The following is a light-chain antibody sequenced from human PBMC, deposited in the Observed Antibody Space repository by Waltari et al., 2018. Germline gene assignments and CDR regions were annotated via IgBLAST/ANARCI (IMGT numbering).Light chain of an antibody. CDR1: QSASSSY. J-gene: IGKJ2*01. V-gene: IGKV3-11*01. CDR3: QQRSNWPPRYT. CDR2: DAS. Sequence: IVLTQSPATLSLSPGERATLSCRASQSASSSYFAWYQQKTGQAPRLLIYDASNRATGIPCRFSGSGSGTDFTLTISSLEPEDFAVYYCQQRSNWPPRYTFGQGTKLENK.